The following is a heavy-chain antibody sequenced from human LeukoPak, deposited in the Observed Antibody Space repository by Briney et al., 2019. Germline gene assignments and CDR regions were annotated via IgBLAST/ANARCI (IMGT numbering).Heavy chain of an antibody. J-gene: IGHJ4*02. Sequence: SETLSLTCTVSGGSISSYSWSWVRQPPGKGLEWIGHIYYSGSTNYNPSLKSRVTISVDTSKNQFSLKLSSVTAADTAVYYCTRASEMAPDYWGQGTLVTVSS. CDR3: TRASEMAPDY. V-gene: IGHV4-59*08. CDR1: GGSISSYS. CDR2: IYYSGST. D-gene: IGHD5-24*01.